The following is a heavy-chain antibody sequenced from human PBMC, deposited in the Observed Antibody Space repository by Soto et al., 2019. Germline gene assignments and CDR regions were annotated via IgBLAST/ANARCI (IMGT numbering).Heavy chain of an antibody. CDR1: GFTFGDYP. V-gene: IGHV3-49*04. Sequence: GGSLRLSCAASGFTFGDYPMSWVRQAPGKGLEWLGFIRSKAYGGTTEYAASVEGRFTISRDDSKSIAYLQMNSLKTEDTAVYYCTRLRGYNYGCSDYWGQGTLVTVSS. CDR2: IRSKAYGGTT. CDR3: TRLRGYNYGCSDY. J-gene: IGHJ4*02. D-gene: IGHD5-18*01.